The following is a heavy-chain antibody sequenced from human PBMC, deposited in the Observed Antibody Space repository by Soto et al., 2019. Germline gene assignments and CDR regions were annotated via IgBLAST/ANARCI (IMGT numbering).Heavy chain of an antibody. CDR2: ISHGGSNK. D-gene: IGHD1-26*01. CDR1: GYTFSSYG. CDR3: AKDAGARGSYYFDY. V-gene: IGHV3-30*18. J-gene: IGHJ4*02. Sequence: QVQMVQSGGGVVQPGRSLRLSCAASGYTFSSYGMHWVRQAPGKGLEWGAIISHGGSNKDYVDSVKGRFTISRDNSKNNLYLQMNSLRPEDTAVYYCAKDAGARGSYYFDYWGQGTLVTVSS.